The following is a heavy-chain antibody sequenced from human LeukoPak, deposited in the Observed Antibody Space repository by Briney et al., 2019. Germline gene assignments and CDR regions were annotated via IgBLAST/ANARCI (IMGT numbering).Heavy chain of an antibody. CDR3: ARSGYCSSTSCYRDWFDP. V-gene: IGHV3-48*01. CDR1: GFTFRSYS. J-gene: IGHJ5*02. CDR2: ISSSSGTI. D-gene: IGHD2-2*01. Sequence: GGSLRLSCAASGFTFRSYSMNWVRQAPVKGLEWVSYISSSSGTIYYADSVKGRFTISRDNAKNSLYLQMNSLRAEDTAVYYCARSGYCSSTSCYRDWFDPWGQGTLVTVSS.